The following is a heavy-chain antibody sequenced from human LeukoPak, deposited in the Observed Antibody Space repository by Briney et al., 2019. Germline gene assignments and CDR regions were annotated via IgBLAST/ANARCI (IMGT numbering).Heavy chain of an antibody. D-gene: IGHD2-8*01. CDR3: ARDNEIARPTYFLRFFDP. V-gene: IGHV1-8*01. CDR1: GYTFTSYD. Sequence: ASVKVSCKASGYTFTSYDINWVRQATGQGLEWMGWMDPNSGNTGYAQKFQGRVTMARNTSISTAYMELSSLRSEDTAVYYCARDNEIARPTYFLRFFDPWGQGTLVTVSS. CDR2: MDPNSGNT. J-gene: IGHJ5*02.